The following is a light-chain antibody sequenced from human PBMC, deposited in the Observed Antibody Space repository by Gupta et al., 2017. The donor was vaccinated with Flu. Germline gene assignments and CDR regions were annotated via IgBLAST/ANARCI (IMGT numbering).Light chain of an antibody. CDR2: AAS. V-gene: IGKV1-39*01. Sequence: DIQMTQSPSSLSASVGDRVTITCRASQSISDYLNWYQQKPGKAPKLLIYAASSLKSGVPSSFSGSGSGTDFSLTISRLQPDDSATYYCQQSHTTPWTFGQGTKVEIK. CDR1: QSISDY. CDR3: QQSHTTPWT. J-gene: IGKJ1*01.